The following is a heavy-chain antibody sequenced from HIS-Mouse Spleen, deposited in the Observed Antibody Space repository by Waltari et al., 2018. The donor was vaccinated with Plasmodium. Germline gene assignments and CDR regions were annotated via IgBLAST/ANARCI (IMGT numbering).Heavy chain of an antibody. J-gene: IGHJ2*01. V-gene: IGHV3-7*01. Sequence: EVQLVESGGGSVQHGGSLRLSCAASGFTFRSYWMSWVCQAPGKGLEWVANIKQDGSEKYYVDSVKGRFTISRDNAKNSLYLQMNSLRAEDTAVYYCASSWYWYFDLWGRGTLVTVSS. CDR3: ASSWYWYFDL. D-gene: IGHD6-13*01. CDR2: IKQDGSEK. CDR1: GFTFRSYW.